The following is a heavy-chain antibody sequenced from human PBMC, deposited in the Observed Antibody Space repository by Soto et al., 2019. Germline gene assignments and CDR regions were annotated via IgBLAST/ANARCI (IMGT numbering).Heavy chain of an antibody. D-gene: IGHD2-21*01. Sequence: WGSLRVSCASSGFTFSTCAMSWVRQAPGKGLDWVSSIGGSGGRTYQADSVKGRFTISRDDSKNTLYLQMDSLRAEDTAVYFCAKDPSYYGGNLRGSYFDYWGQGTMVTVSS. CDR3: AKDPSYYGGNLRGSYFDY. CDR2: IGGSGGRT. CDR1: GFTFSTCA. V-gene: IGHV3-23*01. J-gene: IGHJ4*02.